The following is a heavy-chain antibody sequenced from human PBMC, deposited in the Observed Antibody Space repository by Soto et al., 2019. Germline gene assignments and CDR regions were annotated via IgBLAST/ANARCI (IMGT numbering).Heavy chain of an antibody. D-gene: IGHD3-22*01. V-gene: IGHV3-30*18. CDR2: MSFDGSNE. CDR3: AKDQSYYDSSLDV. CDR1: GFTFSNYG. J-gene: IGHJ6*02. Sequence: GGSLRLSCAASGFTFSNYGMHWVRQAPGKGPEWVAVMSFDGSNEYYAGSVKGRFTISRDNSKSTLYLQMNSLRAEDTALYYCAKDQSYYDSSLDVWGQGTTVTVSS.